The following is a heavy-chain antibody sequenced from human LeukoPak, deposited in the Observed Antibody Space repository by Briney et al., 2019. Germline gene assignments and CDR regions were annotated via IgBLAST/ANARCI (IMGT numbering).Heavy chain of an antibody. D-gene: IGHD6-13*01. CDR3: CIAVADPPYYYYGMDV. Sequence: PGGSLRLSCAASGFTFSSYAMSWVRQAPGKGLEWVSAISGSGGSTYYADSVKGRFTISRDNSKNTLYLQMNSLRAEDTAVYYCCIAVADPPYYYYGMDVWGQGTTVTVSS. J-gene: IGHJ6*02. CDR2: ISGSGGST. CDR1: GFTFSSYA. V-gene: IGHV3-23*01.